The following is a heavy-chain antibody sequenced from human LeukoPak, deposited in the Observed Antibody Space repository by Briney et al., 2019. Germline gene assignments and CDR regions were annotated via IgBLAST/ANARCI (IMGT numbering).Heavy chain of an antibody. Sequence: PGRSLRLSCAASGFTFSSYAMHWVRQAPGKGLEWVAVISYDGSNKYYADSVKGRFTISRDNSKNTLYLQMNSLRAEDTAVYYCARPGFGDYDFDPWGQGSLVTVSS. D-gene: IGHD2-21*02. J-gene: IGHJ5*02. CDR1: GFTFSSYA. CDR2: ISYDGSNK. CDR3: ARPGFGDYDFDP. V-gene: IGHV3-30*04.